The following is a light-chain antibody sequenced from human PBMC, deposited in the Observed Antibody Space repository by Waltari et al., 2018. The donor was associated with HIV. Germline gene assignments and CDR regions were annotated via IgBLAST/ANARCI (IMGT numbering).Light chain of an antibody. J-gene: IGLJ1*01. V-gene: IGLV1-40*01. CDR2: GSG. Sequence: QSVLTQPPSVSGAPGQTVTIFCSGNSSNIGAGFDVQWYQQLSGTAPKLLIFGSGNRPSGVPRRFSGSKSGTSPALAISGLQLEDEGDYYCQSYDRSLNGYGFGGGTKVIVL. CDR1: SSNIGAGFD. CDR3: QSYDRSLNGYG.